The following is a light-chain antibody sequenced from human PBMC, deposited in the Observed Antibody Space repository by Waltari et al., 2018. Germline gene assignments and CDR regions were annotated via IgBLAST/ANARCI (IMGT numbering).Light chain of an antibody. V-gene: IGLV2-8*01. Sequence: QSALTQPPSASGSPGQSVSISCTGTSSDVGEYNYVSWYQQHPGKAPKLMIYEVNKRPSGVPDRFSGSKSGNTASLTVSGLQDEDEADYYCSSYAGNNNYVIFGGGTKLAVL. J-gene: IGLJ2*01. CDR3: SSYAGNNNYVI. CDR1: SSDVGEYNY. CDR2: EVN.